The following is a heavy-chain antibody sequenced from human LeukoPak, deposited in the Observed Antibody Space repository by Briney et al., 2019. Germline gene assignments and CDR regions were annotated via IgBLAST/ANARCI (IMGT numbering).Heavy chain of an antibody. CDR2: ISDSGNT. Sequence: GGSLRLSCAASGFTLSSYAMSWVRQAPGKGLEWVSAISDSGNTYHADSVKGRFTISRDSSKNTLFLQMNRLRPEDTAVYYCAKDLGDSYGLPIYAFDIWGQGTMVTVSS. CDR3: AKDLGDSYGLPIYAFDI. D-gene: IGHD5-18*01. J-gene: IGHJ3*02. CDR1: GFTLSSYA. V-gene: IGHV3-23*01.